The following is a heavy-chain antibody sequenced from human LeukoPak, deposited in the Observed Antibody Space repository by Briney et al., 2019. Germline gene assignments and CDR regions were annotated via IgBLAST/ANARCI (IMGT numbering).Heavy chain of an antibody. D-gene: IGHD3-9*01. CDR2: IRYGGTNK. Sequence: GGSLRLSCAASGFTFSSVGMHWVRQAPGKGLEWVAFIRYGGTNKYYADSVKGRFTISRDNSKNTLSLLMNGLRVEDTAVYYCARDQHYDVLTAFGLDVWGQGTTVTVSS. CDR3: ARDQHYDVLTAFGLDV. J-gene: IGHJ6*02. CDR1: GFTFSSVG. V-gene: IGHV3-30*02.